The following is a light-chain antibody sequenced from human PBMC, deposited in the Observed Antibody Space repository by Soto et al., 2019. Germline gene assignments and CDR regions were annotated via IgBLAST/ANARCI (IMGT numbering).Light chain of an antibody. J-gene: IGKJ5*01. V-gene: IGKV1-16*02. CDR3: RQYHTYPRT. CDR2: DIS. Sequence: DIQMTQSPSSLSVSVGDRVTITCRASQRVGKYFAWFQQKPGRAPESLIYDISTLQSGVPSKFSGSGAGTDFSLTSDSLQPEDSATYYCRQYHTYPRTFGQGKRLEIK. CDR1: QRVGKY.